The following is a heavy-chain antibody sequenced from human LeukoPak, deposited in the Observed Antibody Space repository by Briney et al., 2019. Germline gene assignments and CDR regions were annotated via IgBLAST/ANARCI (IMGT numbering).Heavy chain of an antibody. V-gene: IGHV3-30*04. Sequence: GGSMRLSCAASGLTFTSYAIHWVRQAHGKGLEWVGFITVDGSNEYYTYSVKGRFTVSRDNSKNTLYVQRNSLRTGGTAVYYGARDEVGNPWLGLDYWGQGTLVTVSS. J-gene: IGHJ4*02. CDR2: ITVDGSNE. CDR3: ARDEVGNPWLGLDY. D-gene: IGHD5-12*01. CDR1: GLTFTSYA.